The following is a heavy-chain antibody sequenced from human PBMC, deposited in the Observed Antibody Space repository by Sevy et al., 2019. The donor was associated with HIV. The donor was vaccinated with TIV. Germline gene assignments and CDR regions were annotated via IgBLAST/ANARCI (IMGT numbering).Heavy chain of an antibody. CDR1: GYTFTGYY. CDR2: INPNSGGT. V-gene: IGHV1-2*02. Sequence: ASVKVSCKASGYTFTGYYMHWVRQAPGQGLESMGWINPNSGGTNYAQKFQGRVTMTRDTSISTAYMELSRLRSDDTAVYYCARAEVKYYYGSGSYISDYWGQRTLVTVSS. CDR3: ARAEVKYYYGSGSYISDY. D-gene: IGHD3-10*01. J-gene: IGHJ4*02.